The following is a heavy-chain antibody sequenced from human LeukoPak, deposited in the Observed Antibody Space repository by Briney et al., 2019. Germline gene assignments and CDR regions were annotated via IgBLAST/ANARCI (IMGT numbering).Heavy chain of an antibody. J-gene: IGHJ6*03. V-gene: IGHV3-73*01. Sequence: QSGGSLRLSCAASGFTFSGSAMHWVRQASGKGLEWVGRIRSKANSYATAYAASVKGRFTISRDDSKNTAYLQMNSLKTEDTAVYYCTRHVRVVGAPGYYYMDVWGKGTTVTVSS. CDR3: TRHVRVVGAPGYYYMDV. CDR2: IRSKANSYAT. CDR1: GFTFSGSA. D-gene: IGHD1-26*01.